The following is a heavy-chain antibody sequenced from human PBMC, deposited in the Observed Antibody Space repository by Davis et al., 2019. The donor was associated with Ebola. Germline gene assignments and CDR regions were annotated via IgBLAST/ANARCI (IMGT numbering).Heavy chain of an antibody. V-gene: IGHV1-69*13. CDR3: ARWSSSSAY. CDR2: IIPIVAKT. D-gene: IGHD6-6*01. J-gene: IGHJ4*02. Sequence: SVKVSCKASGYSFTSYGINWVRQAPGQGLEWMGGIIPIVAKTDYAQKFQGRLTVTADASTTTSYMELTSLTSEDTAMYYCARWSSSSAYWGQGTLVTVSS. CDR1: GYSFTSYG.